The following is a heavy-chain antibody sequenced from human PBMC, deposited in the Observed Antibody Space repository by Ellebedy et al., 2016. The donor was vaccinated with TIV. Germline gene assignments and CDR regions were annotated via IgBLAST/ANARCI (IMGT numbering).Heavy chain of an antibody. CDR1: GFTFSDHY. D-gene: IGHD1-26*01. CDR2: SRDKANGHTT. Sequence: PGGSLRLSCAASGFTFSDHYLDWVRQAPGKGLEWIARSRDKANGHTTQYAASVNGRVTISRDDSKNSLYLQMNSLKSEDTAVYYCTRSTAGRGCFEFWGQGTLVTVSS. J-gene: IGHJ4*02. V-gene: IGHV3-72*01. CDR3: TRSTAGRGCFEF.